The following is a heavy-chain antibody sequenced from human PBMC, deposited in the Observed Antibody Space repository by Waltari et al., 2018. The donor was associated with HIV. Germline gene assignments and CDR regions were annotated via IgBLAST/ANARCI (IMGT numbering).Heavy chain of an antibody. J-gene: IGHJ6*02. CDR2: MNPNSGNT. Sequence: QVYLVQSGPDVKRPGASVKISCKAYGYTFINFDVNSVRQATGPGPEWLGWMNPNSGNTASPYIFEERVTMTRDVSTATAYMEMSGLTPEDTAIYYCARNSSGKGNRYFYYGLDVWGQGTPVTV. D-gene: IGHD3-22*01. CDR1: GYTFINFD. V-gene: IGHV1-8*02. CDR3: ARNSSGKGNRYFYYGLDV.